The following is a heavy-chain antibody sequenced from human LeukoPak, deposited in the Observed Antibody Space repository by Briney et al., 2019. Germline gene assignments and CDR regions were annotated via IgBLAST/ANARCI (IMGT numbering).Heavy chain of an antibody. Sequence: SETLSLTCTVSGYSISSGYYWGWIRQPPGKGLEWIGSIYHSGSTYYNPSLKSRVTISVDTSTDQFSLKLSSVTAADTALYFCARGPSVRYYAGSGYYYFDYWGQGTLVTVSS. CDR3: ARGPSVRYYAGSGYYYFDY. CDR1: GYSISSGYY. V-gene: IGHV4-38-2*02. J-gene: IGHJ4*02. D-gene: IGHD3-22*01. CDR2: IYHSGST.